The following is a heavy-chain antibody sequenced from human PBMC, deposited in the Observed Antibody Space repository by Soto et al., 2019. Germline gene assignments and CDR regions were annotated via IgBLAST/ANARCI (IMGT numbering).Heavy chain of an antibody. J-gene: IGHJ6*02. D-gene: IGHD2-8*02. V-gene: IGHV1-69*02. CDR3: ASHFTGVLVLGTSPPGGDNFGWDV. CDR2: IIPIVDIP. Sequence: QVQLVQSGAEVKKPGSSVKVSCKASGGTFSRYTFTWVRQAPGQGLEWMGRIIPIVDIPNYAQKFQGRVTITAEKSTSTASMELSRLKSDDTAVYYCASHFTGVLVLGTSPPGGDNFGWDVWGQGTTVSVS. CDR1: GGTFSRYT.